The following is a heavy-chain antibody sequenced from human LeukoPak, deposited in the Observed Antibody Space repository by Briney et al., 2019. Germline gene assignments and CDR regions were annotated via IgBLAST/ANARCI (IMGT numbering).Heavy chain of an antibody. D-gene: IGHD1-26*01. CDR2: IPYDGSNK. CDR1: GFTLSSYG. V-gene: IGHV3-30*18. J-gene: IGHJ6*02. CDR3: AKEVGYGMDV. Sequence: GSLRLSCAASGFTLSSYGFHWVRQAPGKGLEWVAVIPYDGSNKYYADSVKGRFTISRDNSKNTLYLQMNTLRAEDTAVYYCAKEVGYGMDVWGQGTTVTVSS.